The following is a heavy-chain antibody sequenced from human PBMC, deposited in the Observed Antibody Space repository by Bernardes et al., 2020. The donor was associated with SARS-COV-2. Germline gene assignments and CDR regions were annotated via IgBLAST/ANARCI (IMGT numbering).Heavy chain of an antibody. CDR1: GFTFSTYS. Sequence: GGSLRLSCAASGFTFSTYSMNWVRQAPGKGLEWVSSIGTSSSYIYYADSVKGRFTISRDNAKNSLYLQMNSLRAEDTAVYYCARYRDYYASGSFPNWFDPWGQGTLVTVSS. J-gene: IGHJ5*02. D-gene: IGHD3-10*01. CDR3: ARYRDYYASGSFPNWFDP. V-gene: IGHV3-21*01. CDR2: IGTSSSYI.